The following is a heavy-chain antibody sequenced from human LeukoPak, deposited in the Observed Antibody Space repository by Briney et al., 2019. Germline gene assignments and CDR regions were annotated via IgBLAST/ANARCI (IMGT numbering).Heavy chain of an antibody. J-gene: IGHJ4*02. CDR1: GYTFTSYG. CDR3: ARDSARPVGATGPAFDY. Sequence: ASVKVSCKASGYTFTSYGISWVRQAPGQGLEWMGWISAYNGNTNYAQKLQGRVTMTTDTSTSTAYMELRSLRSDDTAVYYCARDSARPVGATGPAFDYWGQGTLVAVSS. CDR2: ISAYNGNT. D-gene: IGHD1-26*01. V-gene: IGHV1-18*01.